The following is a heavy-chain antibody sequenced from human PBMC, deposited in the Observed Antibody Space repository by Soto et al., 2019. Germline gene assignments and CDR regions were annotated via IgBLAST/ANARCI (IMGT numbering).Heavy chain of an antibody. Sequence: SETLSLTCAVSGGSISSGGYSWSWIRQPPGKGLEWIGYIYHSGSTYYNPSLKSRVTISVDRSKNQSSLKLSSVTAADTAVYYCARRYGSSFDFWGQGTLVTVSS. CDR3: ARRYGSSFDF. D-gene: IGHD3-9*01. CDR2: IYHSGST. J-gene: IGHJ4*02. CDR1: GGSISSGGYS. V-gene: IGHV4-30-2*01.